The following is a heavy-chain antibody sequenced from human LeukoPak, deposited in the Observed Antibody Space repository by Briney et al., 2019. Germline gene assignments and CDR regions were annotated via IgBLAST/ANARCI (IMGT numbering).Heavy chain of an antibody. CDR1: GYTFTSYY. V-gene: IGHV1-46*01. Sequence: VASVKVSCKASGYTFTSYYMHWVRQAPGQGLEWMGIINPSGGSTSYAQKFQGRVTMTRDMSTSTVYMELSSLRSEDTAVYYCARDQGYYDSSGYSLTLDYWGQGTLVTVSS. CDR3: ARDQGYYDSSGYSLTLDY. D-gene: IGHD3-22*01. J-gene: IGHJ4*02. CDR2: INPSGGST.